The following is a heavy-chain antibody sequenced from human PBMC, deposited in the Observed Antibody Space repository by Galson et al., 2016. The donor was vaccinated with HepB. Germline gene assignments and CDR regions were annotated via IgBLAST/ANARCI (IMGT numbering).Heavy chain of an antibody. CDR1: GFSFSSHW. D-gene: IGHD3-16*01. J-gene: IGHJ4*02. V-gene: IGHV3-7*01. CDR2: IKPDGSDK. Sequence: SLRLSCAASGFSFSSHWMTWFRQSPGNRLEWVANIKPDGSDKNYVDSVKGRFTISRDNAKNSLYLQMDSLRVEDTAVYYCARYGGASTDWGQGTLVAVSS. CDR3: ARYGGASTD.